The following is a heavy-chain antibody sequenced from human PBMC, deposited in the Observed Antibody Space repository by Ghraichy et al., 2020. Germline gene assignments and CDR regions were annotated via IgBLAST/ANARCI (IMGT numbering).Heavy chain of an antibody. Sequence: GGSLRLSCAASGFTFSSYAMSWVRQAPGKGLEWVSAISGSGGSTYYADSVKGRFTISRDNSKNTLYLQMNSLRAEDTAVYYCAKDILPDYGDYGGGENWFDPWGQGTLVTVSS. V-gene: IGHV3-23*01. CDR2: ISGSGGST. J-gene: IGHJ5*02. D-gene: IGHD4-17*01. CDR1: GFTFSSYA. CDR3: AKDILPDYGDYGGGENWFDP.